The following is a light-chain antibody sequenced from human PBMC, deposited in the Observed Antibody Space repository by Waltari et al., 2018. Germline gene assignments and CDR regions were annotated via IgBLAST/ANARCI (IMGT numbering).Light chain of an antibody. CDR1: QSVSSNY. CDR3: QQYGTSRT. J-gene: IGKJ1*01. Sequence: EVVLTQSPDTLSLSPGERARLSCRASQSVSSNYFAWYQQKPGQAPRLLIYGASNRATGIPDRFSGRGSGTDFTLTISRLEPEDFALYYCQQYGTSRTFGRGTKVEI. CDR2: GAS. V-gene: IGKV3-20*01.